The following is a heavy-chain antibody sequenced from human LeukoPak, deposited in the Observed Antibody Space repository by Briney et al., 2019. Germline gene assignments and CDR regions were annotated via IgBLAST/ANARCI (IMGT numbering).Heavy chain of an antibody. D-gene: IGHD3-16*02. Sequence: GGSLRLSCAASGFTFSSYEMNWVRQAPGKGLEWVSYISSSGSTIYYADSVKGRFTISRDNAKNSLYLQMNSLRAEDTAVYYCASLPIRGMDVWGQGTTVTVSS. V-gene: IGHV3-48*03. CDR2: ISSSGSTI. CDR3: ASLPIRGMDV. J-gene: IGHJ6*02. CDR1: GFTFSSYE.